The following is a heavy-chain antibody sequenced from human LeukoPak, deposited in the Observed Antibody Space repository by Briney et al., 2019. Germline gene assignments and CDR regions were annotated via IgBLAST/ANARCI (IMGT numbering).Heavy chain of an antibody. CDR3: ARHLRGTGWYFMQY. V-gene: IGHV4-39*01. CDR2: LYYRGSA. D-gene: IGHD6-19*01. CDR1: GGSISSSSYY. Sequence: SETLSLTCTVSGGSISSSSYYWGWIRQPPGEGLQWIGSLYYRGSAYYDSSLKSRVTISGDTSQNQFFLKLSSVTAADTAVYYCARHLRGTGWYFMQYRGQGALVTVSS. J-gene: IGHJ4*02.